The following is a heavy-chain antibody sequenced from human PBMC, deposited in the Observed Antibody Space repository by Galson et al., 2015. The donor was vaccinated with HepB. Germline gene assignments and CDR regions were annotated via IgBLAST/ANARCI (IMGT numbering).Heavy chain of an antibody. J-gene: IGHJ4*02. CDR1: GFTVSSNY. CDR3: SGVPALDGTGYFDY. Sequence: SLRLSCAASGFTVSSNYMSWVRQAPGKGLEWVSVIYSGGSTYYADYAKGSFTITRDNSYNTLYLQMNSLRTEEKAVYYCSGVPALDGTGYFDYWGQGTLVTVSS. V-gene: IGHV3-66*01. CDR2: IYSGGST. D-gene: IGHD5-24*01.